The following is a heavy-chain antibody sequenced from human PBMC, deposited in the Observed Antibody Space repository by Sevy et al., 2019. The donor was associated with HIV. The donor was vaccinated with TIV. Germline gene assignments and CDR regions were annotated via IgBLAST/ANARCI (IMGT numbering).Heavy chain of an antibody. D-gene: IGHD1-1*01. CDR2: ISWNSGSI. CDR3: AKDKGGTTGPFDY. V-gene: IGHV3-9*01. CDR1: GFTFDDYA. J-gene: IGHJ4*02. Sequence: GGCLRLSCAASGFTFDDYAMHWVRQAPGKGLEWVSGISWNSGSIGYADSVKGRFTISIDNAKNSLYLQMNSLRAEDTALYYCAKDKGGTTGPFDYWGQGTLVTVSS.